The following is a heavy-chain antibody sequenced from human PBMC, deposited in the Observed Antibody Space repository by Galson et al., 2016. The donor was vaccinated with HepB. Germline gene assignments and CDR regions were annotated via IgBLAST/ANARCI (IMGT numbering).Heavy chain of an antibody. CDR2: ISLSGNTI. CDR3: ARDTSSWDPGHSY. J-gene: IGHJ1*01. Sequence: SLRLSCAASGFTFSDYYMSWIRQTPGKGLEWVAYISLSGNTIYYADSVKGRFTVSRDNAKNSLYLQMNSLRVEDTAVYCCARDTSSWDPGHSYWGQGTLVSVSS. D-gene: IGHD6-13*01. V-gene: IGHV3-11*01. CDR1: GFTFSDYY.